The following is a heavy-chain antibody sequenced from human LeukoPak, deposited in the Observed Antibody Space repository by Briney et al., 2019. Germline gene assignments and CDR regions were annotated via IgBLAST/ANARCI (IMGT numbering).Heavy chain of an antibody. CDR3: ARDQAHLEWDYNYYGMDV. V-gene: IGHV1-18*01. Sequence: GASVKVSCKASGYTFTSYGISWVRQAPGQGLEWMGWISAYNGNTNYAQKLQGRGTMTTDTSTSTAYMELRSLRSDDTAVYYCARDQAHLEWDYNYYGMDVWGQGTTVTVSS. J-gene: IGHJ6*02. CDR1: GYTFTSYG. CDR2: ISAYNGNT. D-gene: IGHD3-3*01.